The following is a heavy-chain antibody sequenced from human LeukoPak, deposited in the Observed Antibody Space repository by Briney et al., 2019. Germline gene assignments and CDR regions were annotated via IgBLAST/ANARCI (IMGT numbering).Heavy chain of an antibody. CDR2: IYVGGST. CDR3: ARDHRNAGAFDY. D-gene: IGHD2-2*01. CDR1: GFTVSSNY. V-gene: IGHV3-53*01. J-gene: IGHJ4*02. Sequence: PGGSLRLSCAASGFTVSSNYMSWVRQAPGKGLEWLSVIYVGGSTFYADSVKGRFTISRDNSENTLYLQMNSLRADDTAVYYCARDHRNAGAFDYWGQGTLVTVSS.